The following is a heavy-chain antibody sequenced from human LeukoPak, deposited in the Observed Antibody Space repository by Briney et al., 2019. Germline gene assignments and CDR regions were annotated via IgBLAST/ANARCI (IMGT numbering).Heavy chain of an antibody. Sequence: GGSLRLSCTASGFTFSSHWMTWVRQAPGKGLEWVANTSEAGSGQNYVGSVKGRFTVSRDNAKNSLYLQMNSLRVEDTAIYYCSNKRDYWGQGTLVTVSS. CDR2: TSEAGSGQ. CDR1: GFTFSSHW. CDR3: SNKRDY. J-gene: IGHJ4*02. V-gene: IGHV3-7*01.